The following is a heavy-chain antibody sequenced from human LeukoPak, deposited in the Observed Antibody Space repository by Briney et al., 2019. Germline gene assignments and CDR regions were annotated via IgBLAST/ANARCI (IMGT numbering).Heavy chain of an antibody. D-gene: IGHD3-10*01. CDR1: GGSISSSNW. Sequence: SGTLSLTCAVSGGSISSSNWWSWVRQPPGKGLEWIGEIYHSGSTNYNPSLKSRVTISVDKSKNQFSLKLSSVTATDTAVYYCATEVRGVYNWFDPWGQGTLVTVSS. CDR3: ATEVRGVYNWFDP. V-gene: IGHV4-4*02. CDR2: IYHSGST. J-gene: IGHJ5*02.